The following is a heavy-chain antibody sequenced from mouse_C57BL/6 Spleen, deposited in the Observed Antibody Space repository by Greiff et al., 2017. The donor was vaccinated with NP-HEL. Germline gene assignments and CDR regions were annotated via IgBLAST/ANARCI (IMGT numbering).Heavy chain of an antibody. J-gene: IGHJ2*01. CDR3: ARAIITTVVATDYFDY. CDR2: IYPRDGST. D-gene: IGHD1-1*01. CDR1: GYTFTSYD. V-gene: IGHV1-85*01. Sequence: QVQLQQSGPELVKPGASVKLSCKASGYTFTSYDINWVKQRPGQGLEWIGWIYPRDGSTKYNEKFKGKATLTVDTSSSTAYMELHSLTSEDSAVYFCARAIITTVVATDYFDYWGQGTTLTVSS.